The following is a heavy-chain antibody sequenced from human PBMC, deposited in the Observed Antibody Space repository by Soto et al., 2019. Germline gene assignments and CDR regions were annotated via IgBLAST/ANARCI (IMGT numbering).Heavy chain of an antibody. Sequence: SSVKVSCKASGGTFSSYAISWVRQAPGQGLEWMGGIIPIFGTANYAQKFQGRVTITADESTSTAYMELSSLRSEDTAVYYCARWADSSSWSKNYYYYYYGMDVWGQGTTVTVSS. J-gene: IGHJ6*02. CDR2: IIPIFGTA. D-gene: IGHD6-13*01. V-gene: IGHV1-69*13. CDR1: GGTFSSYA. CDR3: ARWADSSSWSKNYYYYYYGMDV.